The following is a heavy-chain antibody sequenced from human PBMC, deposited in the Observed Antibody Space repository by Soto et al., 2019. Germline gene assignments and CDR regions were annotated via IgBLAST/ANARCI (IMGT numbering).Heavy chain of an antibody. J-gene: IGHJ2*01. V-gene: IGHV1-69*08. CDR3: ARDIAAAGTHWYFDL. CDR1: GGTFSSYT. CDR2: IIPILGIA. D-gene: IGHD6-13*01. Sequence: QVQLVQSGAEVKKPGSSVKVSCKASGGTFSSYTISWVRQAPGQGREWMGRIIPILGIANYAQKFQGRVTITADKATSTAYMELSSLRSEDTAVYYCARDIAAAGTHWYFDLWCRGTLVTVSS.